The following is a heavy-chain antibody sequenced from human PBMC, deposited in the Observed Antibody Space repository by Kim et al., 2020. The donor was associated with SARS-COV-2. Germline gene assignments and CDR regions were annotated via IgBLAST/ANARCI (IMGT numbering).Heavy chain of an antibody. CDR2: IGTAGDT. D-gene: IGHD3-10*01. V-gene: IGHV3-13*04. CDR3: ARATGKIWFGEFGVDGMDV. Sequence: GGSLRLSCAASGFTFSSYDMHWVRQATGKGLEWVSAIGTAGDTYYPGSVKGRFTISRENAKNSLYLQMNSLRAGDTAVYYCARATGKIWFGEFGVDGMDVWGQGTTVTVSS. J-gene: IGHJ6*02. CDR1: GFTFSSYD.